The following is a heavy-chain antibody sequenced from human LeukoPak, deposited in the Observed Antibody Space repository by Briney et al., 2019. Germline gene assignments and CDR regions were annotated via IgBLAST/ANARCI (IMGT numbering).Heavy chain of an antibody. D-gene: IGHD2-15*01. CDR3: AKQLGYCSDGSCYFPY. CDR2: ISNNGGYT. J-gene: IGHJ4*02. V-gene: IGHV3-23*01. Sequence: GGSLRLSCAASGFTFSSSAMSWVRQAPGKGLEWVSAISNNGGYTYYADSVQGRFTISRDNSKSTLCLQMNSLRAEDTVVYYCAKQLGYCSDGSCYFPYWGQGTLVTVSS. CDR1: GFTFSSSA.